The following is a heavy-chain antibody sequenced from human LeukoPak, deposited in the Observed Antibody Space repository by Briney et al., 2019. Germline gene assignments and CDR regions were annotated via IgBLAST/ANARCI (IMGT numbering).Heavy chain of an antibody. Sequence: GGSLRLSCAASGFTFSSYGMHWVRQAPGKGLEWVSYISSSGSTIYYADSVKGRFTISRDNAKNSLYLQMNSLRAEDTAVYYCARLAVVAATARYYYGMDVWGKGTTVTVSS. D-gene: IGHD2-15*01. V-gene: IGHV3-48*04. J-gene: IGHJ6*04. CDR2: ISSSGSTI. CDR3: ARLAVVAATARYYYGMDV. CDR1: GFTFSSYG.